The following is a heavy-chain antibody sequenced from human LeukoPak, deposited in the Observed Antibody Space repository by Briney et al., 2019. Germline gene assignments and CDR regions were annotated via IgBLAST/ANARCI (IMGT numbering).Heavy chain of an antibody. Sequence: GGSLRLSCAASGFTFSGSAIHWVRLSSGKGLEWVGQIDKKDKGYATATAYAASVKGRFTISRDDSINTAYLQMKSLKTEDTALYYCPRDSGTYNWFDPWGQGTLVTVSS. V-gene: IGHV3-73*01. CDR1: GFTFSGSA. J-gene: IGHJ5*02. D-gene: IGHD1-26*01. CDR2: IDKKDKGYATAT. CDR3: PRDSGTYNWFDP.